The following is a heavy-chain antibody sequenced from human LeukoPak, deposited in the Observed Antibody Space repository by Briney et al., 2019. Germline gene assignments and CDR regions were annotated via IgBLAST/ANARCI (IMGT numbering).Heavy chain of an antibody. CDR1: GVTFSSYA. Sequence: GGSLRLSCVASGVTFSSYAMSWVRQAPGKGLEWVSVVSGGGHNTFYADSVKGRFTMSRDNSKRTVYLQMNSLRAEDTAVYYCAKDRSSWYYPFDSWGQGTLVTVSS. CDR3: AKDRSSWYYPFDS. D-gene: IGHD3-3*01. V-gene: IGHV3-23*01. CDR2: VSGGGHNT. J-gene: IGHJ4*02.